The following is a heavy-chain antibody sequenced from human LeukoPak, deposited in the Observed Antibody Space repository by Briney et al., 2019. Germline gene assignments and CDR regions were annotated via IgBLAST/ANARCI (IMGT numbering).Heavy chain of an antibody. Sequence: SQTLSLTCTVSGDSISSGGYSWSWIRQPPGKGLEWIGYIYHIGYISQSGNIYQNPSPKSRVTISLDTSRNQFSLKLSSVTAADTAVYYCARAEYCSSTSCYSGGRLYSSSAGDYWGQGTLVTVSS. D-gene: IGHD2-2*01. CDR2: ISQSGNI. V-gene: IGHV4-30-2*01. CDR1: GDSISSGGYS. J-gene: IGHJ4*02. CDR3: ARAEYCSSTSCYSGGRLYSSSAGDY.